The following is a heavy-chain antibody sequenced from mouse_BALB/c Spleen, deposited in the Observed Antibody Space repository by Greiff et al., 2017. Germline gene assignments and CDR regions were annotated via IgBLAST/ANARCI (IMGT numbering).Heavy chain of an antibody. J-gene: IGHJ4*01. CDR2: IDPSDSYT. CDR1: GYTFTSYW. Sequence: VQLQQPGAELVKPGASVKLSCKASGYTFTSYWMHWVKQRPGQGLEWIGEIDPSDSYTNYNQKFKGKATLTVDKSSSTAYMQLSSLTSEDSAVYYCARSGYGNDYAMDYWGQGTSVTVSS. D-gene: IGHD2-10*02. CDR3: ARSGYGNDYAMDY. V-gene: IGHV1-69*02.